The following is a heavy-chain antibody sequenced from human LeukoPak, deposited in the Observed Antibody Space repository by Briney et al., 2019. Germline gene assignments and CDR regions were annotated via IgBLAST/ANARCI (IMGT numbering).Heavy chain of an antibody. Sequence: GGSLRLSCAASGFTFSSYLMSWVRQAPGKGLEWVANIKQDGSDKYYVDSVKGRFTISRDNAKNSLYLQMNSLRAEDTAVYYCARGWDYWGQGTLVTVSS. CDR2: IKQDGSDK. D-gene: IGHD1-26*01. J-gene: IGHJ4*02. CDR1: GFTFSSYL. CDR3: ARGWDY. V-gene: IGHV3-7*05.